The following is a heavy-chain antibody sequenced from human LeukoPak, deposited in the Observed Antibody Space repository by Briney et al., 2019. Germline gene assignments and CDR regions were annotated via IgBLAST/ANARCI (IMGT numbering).Heavy chain of an antibody. V-gene: IGHV4-59*01. CDR1: GDSIRSSY. D-gene: IGHD3-10*01. J-gene: IGHJ6*02. CDR3: ARLRQYGSGRSVYYYYGMDV. Sequence: SETLSLTCTVSGDSIRSSYWSWIRQPPGKGLEWIGYIYDSGSTNYDPSLKSRVTISVDTSKNQFSLKLTSVTAADTAVYYCARLRQYGSGRSVYYYYGMDVWGQGTTVIVSS. CDR2: IYDSGST.